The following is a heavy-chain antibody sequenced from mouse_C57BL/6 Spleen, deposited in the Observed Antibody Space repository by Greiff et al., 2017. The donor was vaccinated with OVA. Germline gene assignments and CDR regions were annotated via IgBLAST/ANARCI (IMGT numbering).Heavy chain of an antibody. J-gene: IGHJ4*01. D-gene: IGHD2-5*01. Sequence: VKLQESGAELVKPGASVKLSCKASGYTFTEYTIHWVKQRSGQGLEWIGWFYPGSGSIKYNEKFKDKATLTADKSSSTVYMELSRLTSEDSAVYFCARHEGAYYSNYEYAMDYWGQGTSVTVSS. V-gene: IGHV1-62-2*01. CDR3: ARHEGAYYSNYEYAMDY. CDR2: FYPGSGSI. CDR1: GYTFTEYT.